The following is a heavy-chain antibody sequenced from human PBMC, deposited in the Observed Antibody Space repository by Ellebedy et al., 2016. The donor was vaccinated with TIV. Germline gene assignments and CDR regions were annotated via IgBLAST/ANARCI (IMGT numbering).Heavy chain of an antibody. CDR2: ISYAGNSK. V-gene: IGHV3-30-3*01. D-gene: IGHD6-19*01. CDR3: ARDLDKSSGWYGGAAY. CDR1: GFTFNSYA. J-gene: IGHJ4*02. Sequence: PGGSLRLSCAASGFTFNSYAMHWVRQAPGKGLEWVAAISYAGNSKYYADSVKGRFTISRDNSMTTLYLEMNSLRAEDTAVYYCARDLDKSSGWYGGAAYWGQGTQVTVSS.